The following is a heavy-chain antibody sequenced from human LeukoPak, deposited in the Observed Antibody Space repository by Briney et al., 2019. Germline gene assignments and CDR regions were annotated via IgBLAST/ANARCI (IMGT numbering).Heavy chain of an antibody. CDR1: GGTFSSYA. V-gene: IGHV1-69*04. D-gene: IGHD3-22*01. CDR3: ARDRFRIHYDDSSGYSFDY. CDR2: IIPILGIA. Sequence: ASVNLSFKASGGTFSSYANSWVRQAPGQGLEWMGRIIPILGIANYAQKFQGRVTITADKSTSTAYMELSSLRSEDTAVYYWARDRFRIHYDDSSGYSFDYWGQGALVTVSS. J-gene: IGHJ4*02.